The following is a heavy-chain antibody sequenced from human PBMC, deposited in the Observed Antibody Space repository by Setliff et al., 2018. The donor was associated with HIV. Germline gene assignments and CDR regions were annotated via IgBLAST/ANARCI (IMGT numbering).Heavy chain of an antibody. Sequence: ASVKVSCKASGGSFYTYAFTWVRQAPGQGLEWVGGIVPVFRTVNYAQKLQGRVTITADESTSTSYMELNSLTSDDTAVYYCARGPKKGVDILPPDSWGQGTLVTVSS. D-gene: IGHD3-3*01. J-gene: IGHJ5*02. V-gene: IGHV1-69*13. CDR2: IVPVFRTV. CDR1: GGSFYTYA. CDR3: ARGPKKGVDILPPDS.